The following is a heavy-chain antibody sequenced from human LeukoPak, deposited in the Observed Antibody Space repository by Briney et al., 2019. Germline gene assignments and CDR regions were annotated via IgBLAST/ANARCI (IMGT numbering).Heavy chain of an antibody. D-gene: IGHD3-10*01. CDR1: GYTFTSYD. CDR2: MNPNSGNT. CDR3: ARDWGSGSYYDY. Sequence: ASVTVSCKASGYTFTSYDINWVRQATGQGLEWMGWMNPNSGNTGYAQKFRGRVTMTRNTSISTAYMELSSLRSEDTAVYYCARDWGSGSYYDYWGQGTLVTVSS. V-gene: IGHV1-8*01. J-gene: IGHJ4*02.